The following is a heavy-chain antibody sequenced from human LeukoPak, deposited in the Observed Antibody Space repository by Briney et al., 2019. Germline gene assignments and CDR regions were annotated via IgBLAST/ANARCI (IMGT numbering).Heavy chain of an antibody. CDR3: ARLSGDGYSLDY. CDR2: IYYSGST. Sequence: PSETLSLTCTVSGGSISNYYWSWLRQPPGKGLEWIGYIYYSGSTDYNPSLKSRVTISLDTSKNQLSLKLNSATAAATAVYYCARLSGDGYSLDYWGQGTLVTVSS. CDR1: GGSISNYY. D-gene: IGHD5-24*01. V-gene: IGHV4-59*08. J-gene: IGHJ4*02.